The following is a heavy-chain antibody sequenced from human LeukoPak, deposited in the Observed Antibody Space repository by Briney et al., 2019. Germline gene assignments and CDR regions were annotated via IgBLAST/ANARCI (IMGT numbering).Heavy chain of an antibody. CDR1: GGTFSSYV. Sequence: ASVKVSCKASGGTFSSYVISWVRQAPGQGREWMGRIIPAFRTTVFAQRFQGRVTMTTDESTSAAYLDLSSLTFDDTAVYYCARSGSKSWGYFESWGQGTLVTVSS. CDR2: IIPAFRTT. D-gene: IGHD1-26*01. J-gene: IGHJ4*02. V-gene: IGHV1-69*05. CDR3: ARSGSKSWGYFES.